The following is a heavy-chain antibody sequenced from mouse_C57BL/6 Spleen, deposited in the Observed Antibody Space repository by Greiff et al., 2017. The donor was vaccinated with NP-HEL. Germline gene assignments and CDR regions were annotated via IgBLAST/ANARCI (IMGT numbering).Heavy chain of an antibody. V-gene: IGHV1-7*01. CDR3: ARGKDSFAY. CDR1: GYTFTSYW. Sequence: QVQLQQSGAELAKPGASVKLSCKASGYTFTSYWMHWVKQRPGQGLEWIGYINPSSGYTKYNQKFKDKATLTADKPSSTAYMQLSSLTYEDSAVYYCARGKDSFAYWGQGTLVTVSA. J-gene: IGHJ3*01. CDR2: INPSSGYT.